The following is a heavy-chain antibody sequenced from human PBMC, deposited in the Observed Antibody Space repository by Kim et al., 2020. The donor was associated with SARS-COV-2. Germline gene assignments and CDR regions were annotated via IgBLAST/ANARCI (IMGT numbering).Heavy chain of an antibody. CDR3: ARGGGDGYKNNAFDI. CDR2: INSDGSST. D-gene: IGHD3-16*01. J-gene: IGHJ3*02. Sequence: GGSLRLSCAASGFTFSSYWMHWVRQAPGKGLVWVSRINSDGSSTSYADSVKGRFTISRDNAKNTLYLQMNSLRAEDTAVYYCARGGGDGYKNNAFDIWGQGTMVTVSP. CDR1: GFTFSSYW. V-gene: IGHV3-74*01.